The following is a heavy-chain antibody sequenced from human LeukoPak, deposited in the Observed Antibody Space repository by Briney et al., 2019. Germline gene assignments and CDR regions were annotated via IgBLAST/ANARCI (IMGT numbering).Heavy chain of an antibody. Sequence: SETLSLTCTVSGGSISSYYWSWIRQPPGKGLEWIGYIYYSGSTNYNPSLKSRVTRSVDPSKNQFSLKLSSVTAADTAVYYCARATVTTGAFDIWGQGTMVTVSS. CDR1: GGSISSYY. D-gene: IGHD4-11*01. CDR3: ARATVTTGAFDI. CDR2: IYYSGST. J-gene: IGHJ3*02. V-gene: IGHV4-59*01.